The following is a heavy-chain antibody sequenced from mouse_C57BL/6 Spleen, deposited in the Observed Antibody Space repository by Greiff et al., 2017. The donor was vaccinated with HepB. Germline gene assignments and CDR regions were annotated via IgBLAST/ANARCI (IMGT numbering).Heavy chain of an antibody. D-gene: IGHD1-1*01. CDR3: ARGEDYYGSSPWFAY. Sequence: QVHVKQSGAELVRPGTSVKVSCKASGYAFTNYLIEWVKQRPGQGLEWIGVINPGSGGTNYNEKFKGKATLTADKSSSTAYMQLSSLTSEDSAVYFCARGEDYYGSSPWFAYWGQGTLVTVSA. CDR1: GYAFTNYL. J-gene: IGHJ3*01. CDR2: INPGSGGT. V-gene: IGHV1-54*01.